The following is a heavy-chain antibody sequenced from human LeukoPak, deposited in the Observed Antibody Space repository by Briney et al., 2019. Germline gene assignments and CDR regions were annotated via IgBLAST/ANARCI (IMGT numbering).Heavy chain of an antibody. Sequence: GGSLTLSCAASGFTFSNYARIWVRQAPGKGLEWVSALSGSGTNTYYAVSVKGRFTISRDNSKNTLYLQMNSLRAEDTAVYYCAKDQGWGYYDSSGYPDYWGQGTLVTVSS. CDR1: GFTFSNYA. D-gene: IGHD3-22*01. CDR3: AKDQGWGYYDSSGYPDY. V-gene: IGHV3-23*01. CDR2: LSGSGTNT. J-gene: IGHJ4*02.